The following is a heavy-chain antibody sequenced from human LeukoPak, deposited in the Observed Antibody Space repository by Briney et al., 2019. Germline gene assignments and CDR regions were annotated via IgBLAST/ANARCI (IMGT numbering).Heavy chain of an antibody. D-gene: IGHD2-2*01. V-gene: IGHV3-23*01. J-gene: IGHJ4*02. CDR1: GFTFSSYA. CDR3: ASQGYCSSTSCYYAPPYYLDY. CDR2: ISGSGGST. Sequence: PGGSLRLSCAASGFTFSSYAMSWVRQAPGKGLEWVSAISGSGGSTYYADSVKGRFTFSRDNSKNTLYLQMNSLRAEDTAVYYCASQGYCSSTSCYYAPPYYLDYWGQGTLVTVSS.